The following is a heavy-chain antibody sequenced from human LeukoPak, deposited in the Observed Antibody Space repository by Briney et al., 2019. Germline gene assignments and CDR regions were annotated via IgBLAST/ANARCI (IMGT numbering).Heavy chain of an antibody. CDR3: AKGGYSGSYLEAFDI. J-gene: IGHJ3*02. D-gene: IGHD1-26*01. CDR2: IRYDGSNK. CDR1: GFTFSSQT. V-gene: IGHV3-30*02. Sequence: GGSLRLSCTASGFTFSSQTMNWVRQAPGKGLEWVAFIRYDGSNKYYADSVKGRFTISRDNSKNTLYLQMNSLRAEDTAVYYCAKGGYSGSYLEAFDIWGQGTMVTVSS.